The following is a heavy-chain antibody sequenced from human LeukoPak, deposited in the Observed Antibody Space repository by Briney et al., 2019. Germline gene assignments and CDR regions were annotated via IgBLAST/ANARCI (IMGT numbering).Heavy chain of an antibody. CDR3: ARDITMVRGSLGNWFDP. CDR1: GGSISSYY. D-gene: IGHD3-10*01. V-gene: IGHV4-4*07. J-gene: IGHJ5*02. CDR2: IYTSGST. Sequence: SETLSLTCTVSGGSISSYYWSWIRQPAGKGLEWIGRIYTSGSTNYNPSLKSRVTMSVDTSKNQFSLKLSSVTAADTAVYYCARDITMVRGSLGNWFDPWGQGTLVTVSS.